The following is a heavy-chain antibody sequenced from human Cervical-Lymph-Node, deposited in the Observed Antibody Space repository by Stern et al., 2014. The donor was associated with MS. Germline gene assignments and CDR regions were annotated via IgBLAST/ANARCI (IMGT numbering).Heavy chain of an antibody. CDR3: ARGLAVPSALADLGY. D-gene: IGHD2-2*01. V-gene: IGHV1-2*06. CDR1: GYTFTGYY. J-gene: IGHJ4*02. CDR2: INPNSGAT. Sequence: DQLVESGAEVKKPGASVKVSCKASGYTFTGYYLHWVRQAPGQGLEYMGRINPNSGATDYTHHFQDRVTMTRDTSSSTVYMEVTRLTSDDTAVYCCARGLAVPSALADLGYWGQGTLVSVSS.